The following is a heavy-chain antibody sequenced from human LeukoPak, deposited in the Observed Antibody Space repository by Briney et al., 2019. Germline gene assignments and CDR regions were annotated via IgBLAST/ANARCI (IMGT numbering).Heavy chain of an antibody. V-gene: IGHV1-18*01. CDR2: ISGNNDNP. CDR3: ARDGTSTDDY. J-gene: IGHJ4*02. D-gene: IGHD2-2*01. Sequence: ASVKVSCKTSGYTFSNFGINWVRQAPGQGLEWMGWISGNNDNPNYGQKFQGRFTVTTDSSTSTANTELRNLRFDDTAVYYCARDGTSTDDYWGQGTLVTVSS. CDR1: GYTFSNFG.